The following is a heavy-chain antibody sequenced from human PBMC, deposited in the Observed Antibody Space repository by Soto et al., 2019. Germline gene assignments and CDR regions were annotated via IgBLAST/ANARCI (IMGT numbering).Heavy chain of an antibody. Sequence: QVQVVQSGVEVRRPGSSVKVSCKAPGDTFKNCVIRWVRQAPGQGLEWMGGIIPLFATTDFAQRFQGRITITTDESTTTAYRELSRLRSEDTATYYCAAELGFGKLSVVWGQGTTVLVSS. V-gene: IGHV1-69*01. CDR2: IIPLFATT. D-gene: IGHD3-10*01. CDR1: GDTFKNCV. CDR3: AAELGFGKLSVV. J-gene: IGHJ6*02.